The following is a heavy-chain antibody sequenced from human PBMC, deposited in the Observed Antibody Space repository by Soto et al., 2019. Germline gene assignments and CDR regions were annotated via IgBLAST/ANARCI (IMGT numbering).Heavy chain of an antibody. D-gene: IGHD2-15*01. Sequence: QLQLQESGPGLVKPSETLSLTCTVSGGSISSSSYYWAWIRQPPGKGLDWIGTIYYSGSTYYNPSLKSRVTKSVDTSNNKCTQKQTSVTAADTAVYYCARGGSCSGGSCYSDYHYYYMDVWGKGTTVTVSS. CDR1: GGSISSSSYY. V-gene: IGHV4-39*01. CDR3: ARGGSCSGGSCYSDYHYYYMDV. CDR2: IYYSGST. J-gene: IGHJ6*03.